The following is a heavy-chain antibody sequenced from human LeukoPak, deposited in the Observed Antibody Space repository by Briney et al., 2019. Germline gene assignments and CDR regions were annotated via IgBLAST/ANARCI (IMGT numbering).Heavy chain of an antibody. CDR2: IRYDGSNK. D-gene: IGHD3-3*01. J-gene: IGHJ4*02. CDR3: AKAWGRDFWSGYYFDY. Sequence: GGSLRLSCAASGFTFSSYGMHWVRQAPGKGLEWVAFIRYDGSNKYYADSVKGRFTISRDNSKNTLYLQMNSLRAEDTAVYYCAKAWGRDFWSGYYFDYWGQGTLVTVSS. CDR1: GFTFSSYG. V-gene: IGHV3-30*02.